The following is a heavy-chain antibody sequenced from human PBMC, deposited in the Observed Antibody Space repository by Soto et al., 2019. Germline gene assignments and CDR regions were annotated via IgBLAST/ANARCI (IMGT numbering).Heavy chain of an antibody. CDR3: ARDPYGSGSYYNSAFDI. V-gene: IGHV3-48*02. CDR1: GFTFSSYS. D-gene: IGHD3-10*01. CDR2: ISSSSSTI. J-gene: IGHJ3*02. Sequence: EVQLVESGGGLVQPGGSLRLSCAASGFTFSSYSMNWVRQAPGKGLEWVSYISSSSSTIHYADSVQGRFTISRDNAENSLYLQMNSLRDEDAAVYYCARDPYGSGSYYNSAFDIWGQGTMVTVSS.